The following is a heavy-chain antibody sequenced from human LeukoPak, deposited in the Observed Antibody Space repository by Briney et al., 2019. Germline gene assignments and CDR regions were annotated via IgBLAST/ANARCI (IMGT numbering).Heavy chain of an antibody. D-gene: IGHD6-19*01. V-gene: IGHV4-4*07. CDR1: GGSISNYH. CDR2: IHTSGST. CDR3: ARRDISSGWSFDY. Sequence: SETLSLTCTVSGGSISNYHWSWIRQPAGKGLEWIGQIHTSGSTNYYPPLKSRVTMSIDTPENRLSLTIRSVTAADTAVYYCARRDISSGWSFDYWGQGTLVTVSS. J-gene: IGHJ4*02.